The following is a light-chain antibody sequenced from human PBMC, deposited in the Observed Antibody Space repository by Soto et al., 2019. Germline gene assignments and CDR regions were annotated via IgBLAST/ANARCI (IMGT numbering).Light chain of an antibody. J-gene: IGKJ5*01. CDR1: QSISSY. V-gene: IGKV1-33*01. CDR3: QQYDNIRVT. Sequence: IQMTQSPSSLSASVGDRVTITCRASQSISSYLNWYQQKPGKAPKLLISDASILETGVPSRFSGSGSGTDFTFTISSLQPEDIATYYCQQYDNIRVTFGQGTRLEIK. CDR2: DAS.